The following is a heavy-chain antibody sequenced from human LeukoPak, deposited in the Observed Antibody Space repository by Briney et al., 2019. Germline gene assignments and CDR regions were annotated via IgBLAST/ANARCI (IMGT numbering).Heavy chain of an antibody. CDR3: ARGRDRWLQSLWAFDY. CDR2: INHSEST. D-gene: IGHD5-24*01. CDR1: GGSFSGYY. V-gene: IGHV4-34*01. J-gene: IGHJ4*02. Sequence: KPSETLSLTCAVYGGSFSGYYWSWIRQPPGKGLEWIGEINHSESTNYNPSLKSRVTISVDTSKNQFSLKLSSVTAADTAVYYCARGRDRWLQSLWAFDYWGQGTLVTVSS.